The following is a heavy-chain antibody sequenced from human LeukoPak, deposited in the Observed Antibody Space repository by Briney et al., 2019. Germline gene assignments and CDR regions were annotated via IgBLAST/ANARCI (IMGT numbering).Heavy chain of an antibody. Sequence: PGGSLGLSCAASGFTFSSYSMNWVRQAPGKGLEWVSSISSSSSYIYYADSVKGRFTISRDNAKNSLYLQMNSLRAEDTAVYYCAAIVVPAARNWFDPWGQGTLVTVSS. J-gene: IGHJ5*02. CDR3: AAIVVPAARNWFDP. CDR2: ISSSSSYI. V-gene: IGHV3-21*01. CDR1: GFTFSSYS. D-gene: IGHD2-2*01.